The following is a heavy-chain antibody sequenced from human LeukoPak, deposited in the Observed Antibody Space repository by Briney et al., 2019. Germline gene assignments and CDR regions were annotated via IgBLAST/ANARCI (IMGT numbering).Heavy chain of an antibody. CDR2: VYYAGST. CDR3: ARYGSGSSDPPRAFDI. D-gene: IGHD3-10*01. CDR1: GGSISSSTYF. Sequence: SETLSLTCTVSGGSISSSTYFWGWIRQPPGKGLEWIGNVYYAGSTSHNPSLKSRVTISVDTSKNLFSLKLSSVTAADTAVYYCARYGSGSSDPPRAFDIWGQGTRVTVSS. J-gene: IGHJ3*02. V-gene: IGHV4-39*01.